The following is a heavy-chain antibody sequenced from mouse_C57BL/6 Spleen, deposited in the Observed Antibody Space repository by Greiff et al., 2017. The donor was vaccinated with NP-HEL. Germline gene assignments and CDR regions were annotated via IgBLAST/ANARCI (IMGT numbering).Heavy chain of an antibody. CDR3: ARGGGGYDGALDY. Sequence: EVMLVESGGGLVKPGGSLKLSCAASGFTFSSYAMSWVRQTPEKRLEWVATISDGGSYTYYPDNVKGRFTISRDNAKNNLYLHMSHLKSEDTAMYDCARGGGGYDGALDYWGQGTTLTVSS. J-gene: IGHJ2*01. D-gene: IGHD2-2*01. CDR2: ISDGGSYT. V-gene: IGHV5-4*03. CDR1: GFTFSSYA.